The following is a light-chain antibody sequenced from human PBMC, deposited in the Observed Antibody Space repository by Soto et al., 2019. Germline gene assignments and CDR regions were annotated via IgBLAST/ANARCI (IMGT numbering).Light chain of an antibody. J-gene: IGKJ1*01. Sequence: EIVMTKSTATLSVSPGERATRSCRASQRVSSKLAWYQQKPGQAPRLLIYGASTRATSIPARFSGSGSGTEFTLTISSLQSEDFAVYYCQQYNNWPLWTFGQGTKVDI. CDR1: QRVSSK. V-gene: IGKV3-15*01. CDR3: QQYNNWPLWT. CDR2: GAS.